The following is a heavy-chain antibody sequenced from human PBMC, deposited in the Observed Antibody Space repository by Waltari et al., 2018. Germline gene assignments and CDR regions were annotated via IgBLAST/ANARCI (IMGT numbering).Heavy chain of an antibody. V-gene: IGHV4-34*01. CDR2: INHSGST. CDR3: ARLGGYCGGDCYIDY. Sequence: QVQLQQWGAGLLKPSETLSLTCAVYGGSFSGYYWSWIRQPPGKGLEWIGEINHSGSTNYNPSLKSRVTISVDTSKNQFSLKLSSVTAADTAVYYCARLGGYCGGDCYIDYWGQGTLVTVSS. J-gene: IGHJ4*02. D-gene: IGHD2-21*01. CDR1: GGSFSGYY.